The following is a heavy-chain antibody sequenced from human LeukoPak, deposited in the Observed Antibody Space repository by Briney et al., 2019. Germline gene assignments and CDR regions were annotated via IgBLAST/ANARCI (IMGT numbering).Heavy chain of an antibody. Sequence: PSETLSLTCTVSGGSISSYYWSWIRQPPGKGLEWIGYIYYSGSTNYNPSLKSRVTISVDTSKNQFSLKLSSVTAAGTAVYYCARHLGDWNHAFHYWGQGTLVTVSS. J-gene: IGHJ4*02. CDR3: ARHLGDWNHAFHY. CDR1: GGSISSYY. V-gene: IGHV4-59*08. CDR2: IYYSGST. D-gene: IGHD1-1*01.